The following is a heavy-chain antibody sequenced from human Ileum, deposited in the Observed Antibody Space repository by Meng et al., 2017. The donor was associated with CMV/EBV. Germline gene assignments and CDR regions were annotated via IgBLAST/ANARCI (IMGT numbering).Heavy chain of an antibody. CDR1: GFTFSDYY. D-gene: IGHD6-19*01. J-gene: IGHJ4*02. CDR3: AREGVAGYYFDS. Sequence: EDLWVSGGGMVPPGGSLRRSCAASGFTFSDYYMSWIRQAPGKGLEWVSYISSSSGYTNYADSVKGRFTISRDNAKNSLYLQMNSLRAEDTAFYYCAREGVAGYYFDSWGQGTLVTVSS. CDR2: ISSSSGYT. V-gene: IGHV3-11*06.